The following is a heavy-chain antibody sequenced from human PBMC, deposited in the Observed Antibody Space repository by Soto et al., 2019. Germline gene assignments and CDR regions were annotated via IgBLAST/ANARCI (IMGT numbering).Heavy chain of an antibody. J-gene: IGHJ4*02. V-gene: IGHV1-24*01. CDR3: ATDVIIWSGYYEFDY. CDR2: FDPEDGET. Sequence: ASVKVSCKVSGYTLTELSMHWVRQAPGKGLEWMGGFDPEDGETIYAQKFQGRVTMTEDTSTDTAYMELSSLRSEDTAVYYCATDVIIWSGYYEFDYWGQGTLVTVSS. CDR1: GYTLTELS. D-gene: IGHD3-3*01.